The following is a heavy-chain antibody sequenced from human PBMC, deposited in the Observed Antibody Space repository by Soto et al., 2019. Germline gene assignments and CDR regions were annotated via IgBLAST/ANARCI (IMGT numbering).Heavy chain of an antibody. CDR2: ISGSGGST. D-gene: IGHD1-26*01. J-gene: IGHJ6*02. Sequence: EVQLLESGGGLVQPGGSLRLSCAASGFTFSSYAMSWVRQAPGKGLEWVSAISGSGGSTYYADSVKGRFTISRDNSKNALYLQMNSLRAEDTAVYYCAKVIWELLRYGMDVWGQGTTVTVSS. CDR3: AKVIWELLRYGMDV. V-gene: IGHV3-23*01. CDR1: GFTFSSYA.